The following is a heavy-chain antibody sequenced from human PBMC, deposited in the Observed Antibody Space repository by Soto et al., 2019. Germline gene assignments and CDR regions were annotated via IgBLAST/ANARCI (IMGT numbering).Heavy chain of an antibody. CDR3: ARDFKLLYTWDGMDV. CDR1: GFTFSSYG. V-gene: IGHV3-33*01. Sequence: GGSLRLSCAASGFTFSSYGMHWVRQAPGKGLEWVAVIWYDGSNKYYADSVKGRFTISRDNSKNTLYLQMNSLRAEDTAVYYCARDFKLLYTWDGMDVWGQGTTVTVSS. CDR2: IWYDGSNK. D-gene: IGHD2-2*02. J-gene: IGHJ6*02.